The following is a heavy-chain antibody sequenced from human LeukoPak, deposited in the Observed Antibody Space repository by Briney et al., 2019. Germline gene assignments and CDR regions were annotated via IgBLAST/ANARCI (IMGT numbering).Heavy chain of an antibody. J-gene: IGHJ4*02. CDR3: ARTRLSSDC. V-gene: IGHV3-7*01. Sequence: GGSLRLSCAASGFTFSSYWMTWVRQAPGKGLEWVASIKQDGSDKNYVDSVKGRFTISRDYAKNSLYLQMNSLRDEDTAVYYCARTRLSSDCWGQGTLVTVSS. CDR2: IKQDGSDK. CDR1: GFTFSSYW. D-gene: IGHD2/OR15-2a*01.